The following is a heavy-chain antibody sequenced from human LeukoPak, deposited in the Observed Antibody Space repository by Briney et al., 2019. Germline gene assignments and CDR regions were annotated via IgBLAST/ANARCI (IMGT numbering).Heavy chain of an antibody. CDR1: GGSFSGYY. V-gene: IGHV4-34*01. Sequence: SETLSLTCAVYGGSFSGYYWSWIRQPPGKGLEWIGEINHSGSTNYNPSLKSRVTISVDTSKNQFSLKMTSVTAADTANCARHTWQWLPFDDWGQGTQVTISS. J-gene: IGHJ4*02. CDR2: INHSGST. D-gene: IGHD5-12*01. CDR3: HTWQWLPFDD.